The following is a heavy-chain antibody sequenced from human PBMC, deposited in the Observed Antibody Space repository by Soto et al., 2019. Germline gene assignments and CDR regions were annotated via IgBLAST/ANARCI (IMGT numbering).Heavy chain of an antibody. CDR3: AKGPSSGGGGYSH. CDR2: LYSGGRT. D-gene: IGHD2-21*02. V-gene: IGHV3-53*01. Sequence: GGSLRLSCAASGFTVSLNYMSWVRQAPGKGLEWFSVLYSGGRTYYADSVEGRFTISRDHAENTLYLEMHSVRVDDTAVYYCAKGPSSGGGGYSHWGQGTLVTVSS. J-gene: IGHJ4*02. CDR1: GFTVSLNY.